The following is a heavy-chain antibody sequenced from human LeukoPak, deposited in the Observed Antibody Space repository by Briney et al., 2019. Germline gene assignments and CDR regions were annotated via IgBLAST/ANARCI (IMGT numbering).Heavy chain of an antibody. V-gene: IGHV3-23*01. Sequence: PGGSLRLSCAASGFTFTSYAMSWVRQAPGKGLEWVSVISGSGDSTYYADSVKGRFTISRDNSRNSLHLQMNSLRAEDTAVYYCAKTQASVVSRPIDYWGQGTLVTVSS. D-gene: IGHD2-15*01. CDR2: ISGSGDST. CDR3: AKTQASVVSRPIDY. CDR1: GFTFTSYA. J-gene: IGHJ4*02.